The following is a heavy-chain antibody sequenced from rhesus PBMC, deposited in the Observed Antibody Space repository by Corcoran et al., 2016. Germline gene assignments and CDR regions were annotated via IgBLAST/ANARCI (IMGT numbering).Heavy chain of an antibody. J-gene: IGHJ4*01. V-gene: IGHV1-111*02. D-gene: IGHD6-13*01. CDR2: VDPEDGEV. CDR1: GYTFTDYY. CDR3: AIGIIVGRDY. Sequence: EVQLMQSGAEVKKPGASVKISCKASGYTFTDYYIHWVRQAPGKGLEWMGRVDPEDGEVVHAQKYEDRVTMTADTSTDTAYMELSSLRSEDTAVYYCAIGIIVGRDYWGQGVLVTVSS.